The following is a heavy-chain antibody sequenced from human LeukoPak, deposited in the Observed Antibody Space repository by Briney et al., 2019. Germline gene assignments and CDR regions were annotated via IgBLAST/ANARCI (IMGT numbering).Heavy chain of an antibody. Sequence: GGSLRLSCAASGFTFSNYWMGWVRQAPGKRPEWVANMNIDGSEKYYVDSVKGRFTISRDNAKNSLYLQMNSLRAEDTAVYYCARDGMATINSWGQGTVVTVSS. CDR3: ARDGMATINS. V-gene: IGHV3-7*03. D-gene: IGHD5-12*01. CDR1: GFTFSNYW. J-gene: IGHJ4*02. CDR2: MNIDGSEK.